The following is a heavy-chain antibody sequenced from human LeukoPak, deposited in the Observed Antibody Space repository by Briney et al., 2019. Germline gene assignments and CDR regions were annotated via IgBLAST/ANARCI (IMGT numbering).Heavy chain of an antibody. J-gene: IGHJ6*02. CDR2: INTDGSST. D-gene: IGHD6-19*01. V-gene: IGHV3-74*01. CDR3: ASVAVAGPYYYYYYGMDV. CDR1: GFTFSSYW. Sequence: GGSLRLSCAASGFTFSSYWMHWVRQAPGKGLVWVSRINTDGSSTSYADSVKGRFTISRDNAKNTLYLQMNSLRAEDTAVYYCASVAVAGPYYYYYYGMDVWGQGTTVTVSS.